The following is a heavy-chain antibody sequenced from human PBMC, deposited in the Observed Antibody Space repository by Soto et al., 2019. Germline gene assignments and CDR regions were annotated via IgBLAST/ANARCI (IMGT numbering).Heavy chain of an antibody. V-gene: IGHV1-46*01. CDR1: GYTFTSYY. J-gene: IGHJ3*02. D-gene: IGHD3-22*01. Sequence: ASVKVSCKASGYTFTSYYMHWVRQAPGQGLEWMGIINPSGGSTSYAQKFQGRVTMTRDTSISTAYMELSRLRSDDTAVYYCARGFIHYYDSSGYYLRANAFDIWGQGTMVTVSS. CDR3: ARGFIHYYDSSGYYLRANAFDI. CDR2: INPSGGST.